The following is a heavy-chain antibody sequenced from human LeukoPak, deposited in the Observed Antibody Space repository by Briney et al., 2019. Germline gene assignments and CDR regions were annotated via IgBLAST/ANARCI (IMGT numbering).Heavy chain of an antibody. J-gene: IGHJ5*02. D-gene: IGHD5-24*01. CDR1: GFTFSDYY. Sequence: GGSLRLSCAASGFTFSDYYMSWIRQAPGKGLEWVSYISSSGSTIYYADSVKGRFTISRDNAKNSLFLQMNSLRAEDTAVYYCAGGRRWLQSLPWGQGTLVTVSS. CDR2: ISSSGSTI. CDR3: AGGRRWLQSLP. V-gene: IGHV3-11*01.